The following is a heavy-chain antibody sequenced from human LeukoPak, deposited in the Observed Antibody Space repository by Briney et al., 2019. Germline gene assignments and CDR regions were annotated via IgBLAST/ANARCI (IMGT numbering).Heavy chain of an antibody. CDR2: IKQDGSEK. D-gene: IGHD4-17*01. Sequence: GGSLRLSCAASGFTFSRFWMAWVRQATGKGLEWVANIKQDGSEKYYVDSVKGRFTISRDNAKNSLYLQMNSPRVEDTAVYYCAFNDYGERGANFDYWGQGTLVTVSS. CDR3: AFNDYGERGANFDY. CDR1: GFTFSRFW. J-gene: IGHJ4*02. V-gene: IGHV3-7*01.